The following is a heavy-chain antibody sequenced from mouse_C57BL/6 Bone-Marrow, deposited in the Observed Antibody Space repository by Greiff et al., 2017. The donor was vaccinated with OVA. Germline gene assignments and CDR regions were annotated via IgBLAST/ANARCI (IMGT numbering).Heavy chain of an antibody. CDR1: GYTFTSYG. V-gene: IGHV1-81*01. CDR2: IYPRSGNT. CDR3: ARRGLPYYVDG. D-gene: IGHD2-2*01. Sequence: QVQLKESGAELARPGASVKLSCKASGYTFTSYGISWVKQRTGQGLEWIGEIYPRSGNTYYNEKFKGKATLTADKSSSTAYMELRSLTSEDSAVYFCARRGLPYYVDGWGQGTTLTVSS. J-gene: IGHJ2*01.